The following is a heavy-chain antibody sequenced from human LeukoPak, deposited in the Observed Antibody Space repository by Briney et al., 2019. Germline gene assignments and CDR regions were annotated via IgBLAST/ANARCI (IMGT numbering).Heavy chain of an antibody. V-gene: IGHV4-59*01. D-gene: IGHD6-13*01. CDR3: ARERAGSSWHEGWFDP. Sequence: PSETLSLTCAVYGGSFSGYYWSWVRQTPGKGLEWIGYIYYSGSTNYNPSLKSRVTISVDTSKNQFSLKLSSVTAADTAVYYCARERAGSSWHEGWFDPWGQGTLVTVSS. CDR1: GGSFSGYY. CDR2: IYYSGST. J-gene: IGHJ5*02.